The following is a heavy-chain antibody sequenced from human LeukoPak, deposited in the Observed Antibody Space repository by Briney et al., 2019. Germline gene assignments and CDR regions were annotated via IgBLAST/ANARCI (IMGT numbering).Heavy chain of an antibody. J-gene: IGHJ6*02. CDR1: GGSISGYY. D-gene: IGHD3-16*01. CDR3: ARHPQRSLGVTTSGPYYYGMDV. Sequence: SSETLSLTCTVSGGSISGYYWGWIRQPPGKGLEWIGSIYYSGSTYYNPSLKSRVTISVDTSKNEFSLKLSSVTAADTAVYCCARHPQRSLGVTTSGPYYYGMDVWGQGTTVTVSS. V-gene: IGHV4-39*01. CDR2: IYYSGST.